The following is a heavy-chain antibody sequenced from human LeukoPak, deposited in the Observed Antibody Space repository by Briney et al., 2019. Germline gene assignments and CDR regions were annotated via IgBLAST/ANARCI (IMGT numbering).Heavy chain of an antibody. V-gene: IGHV4-59*08. Sequence: SETLSLTCTVSGGSISSYYWSWIRQPPGKGLEWIGYIYYSGSTNYNPSLKSRVTISVDTSKNQFSLKLSSVTAADTAVYYCARGIYGSGTYYNFDYWGQGTLVTVSS. D-gene: IGHD3-10*01. CDR3: ARGIYGSGTYYNFDY. CDR2: IYYSGST. J-gene: IGHJ4*02. CDR1: GGSISSYY.